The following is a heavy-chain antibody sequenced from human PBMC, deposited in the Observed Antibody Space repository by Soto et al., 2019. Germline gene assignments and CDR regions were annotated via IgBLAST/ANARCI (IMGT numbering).Heavy chain of an antibody. J-gene: IGHJ6*02. V-gene: IGHV1-18*04. D-gene: IGHD3-3*01. CDR2: ISAYNGNT. Sequence: ASVKVSCKASGYTFTSYGISWVRQAPGQGLEWMGWISAYNGNTNYAQKLQGRVTMTTDTSTSTAYMELRSLRSDDTAVYYCARDPYYDFWSGYPPTLYYYGMDVWGQGTTVTVSS. CDR1: GYTFTSYG. CDR3: ARDPYYDFWSGYPPTLYYYGMDV.